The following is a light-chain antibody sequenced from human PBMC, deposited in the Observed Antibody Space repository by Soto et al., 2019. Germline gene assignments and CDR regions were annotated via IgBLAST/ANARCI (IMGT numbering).Light chain of an antibody. Sequence: EIVMTQSPATLSVSPGERATLSCRASQSVSSNVAWYQQKPGRAPRLLIYGASTRATGIPARFSGSGSGTEFTLTISSLPSEDFAVYYSQQYNTWPQTFGQGTKLEIK. CDR3: QQYNTWPQT. J-gene: IGKJ1*01. CDR1: QSVSSN. CDR2: GAS. V-gene: IGKV3-15*01.